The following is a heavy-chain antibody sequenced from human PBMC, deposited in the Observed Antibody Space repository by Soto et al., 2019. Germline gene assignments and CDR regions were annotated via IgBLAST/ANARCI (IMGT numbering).Heavy chain of an antibody. CDR1: GSTFSSYA. D-gene: IGHD4-17*01. J-gene: IGHJ3*02. V-gene: IGHV1-69*01. CDR3: ARPRTTVGFRSDAFDI. Sequence: QVQLVQSGAEVKKPGSSVKVSCKASGSTFSSYAISWVRQAPGQGLEWMGGIIPIFGTANYAQKFQGRVTITADESTSTAYMELSSLRSEDTAVYYCARPRTTVGFRSDAFDIWGQGTMVTVSS. CDR2: IIPIFGTA.